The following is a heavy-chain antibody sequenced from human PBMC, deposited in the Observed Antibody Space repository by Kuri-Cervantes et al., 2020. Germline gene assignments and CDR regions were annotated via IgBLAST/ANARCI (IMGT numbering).Heavy chain of an antibody. CDR2: INPRTGGT. D-gene: IGHD6-6*01. Sequence: ASVKVSCKASGYTFSDHYIHWLRQAPGQGLEWMGYINPRTGGTYYAQTFQGRVTVTRDASISTAYMELSRLRSDDTAVYYCARATSTEYIAARGAFDIWGQGTMVTVSS. CDR3: ARATSTEYIAARGAFDI. V-gene: IGHV1-2*02. J-gene: IGHJ3*02. CDR1: GYTFSDHY.